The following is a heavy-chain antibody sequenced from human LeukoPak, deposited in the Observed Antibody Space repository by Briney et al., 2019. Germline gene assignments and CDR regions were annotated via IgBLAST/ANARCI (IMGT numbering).Heavy chain of an antibody. V-gene: IGHV4-34*01. CDR3: ARGRGVRGSLDY. Sequence: SETLSLTCAVYGGSFSGYYWSWIRQPPGKGLEWIGEINHSGSTSYNPSLKSRVTIPVDTSKNQFSLKLSSVTAADTAVYYCARGRGVRGSLDYWGQGTLVTVSS. J-gene: IGHJ4*02. CDR2: INHSGST. CDR1: GGSFSGYY. D-gene: IGHD3-10*01.